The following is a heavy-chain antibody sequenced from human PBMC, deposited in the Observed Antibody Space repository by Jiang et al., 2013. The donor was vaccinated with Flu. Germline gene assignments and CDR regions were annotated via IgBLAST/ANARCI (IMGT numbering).Heavy chain of an antibody. D-gene: IGHD6-13*01. V-gene: IGHV4-39*07. J-gene: IGHJ5*02. CDR3: ARVMAKTYSSSWYWFDP. Sequence: GSGLVKPSETLSLECGVSGGSIGSGNYYWGWIRQPPGKGLEWIGNIDFRGDTYYTPSLRGRLSITADTSRNHFSLKLTSVTAADTAVYFCARVMAKTYSSSWYWFDPWGQGTLVTVSP. CDR1: GGSIGSGNYY. CDR2: IDFRGDT.